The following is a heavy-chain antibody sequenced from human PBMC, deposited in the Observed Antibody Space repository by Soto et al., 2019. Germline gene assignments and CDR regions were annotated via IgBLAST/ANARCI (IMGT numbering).Heavy chain of an antibody. CDR1: GFTFSSYW. D-gene: IGHD6-19*01. V-gene: IGHV3-7*01. J-gene: IGHJ4*02. CDR2: IKQDGSAK. Sequence: EVQLVESGGGLVQPGGSLRLSCAASGFTFSSYWMTWVRQAPGKGLEWVANIKQDGSAKYYVDSVKGRFTISRDNAKNYLYLQMNSLRAEDTAVYYCASWLKTSGWYVLLEGSFDYWGQGTLVTVSS. CDR3: ASWLKTSGWYVLLEGSFDY.